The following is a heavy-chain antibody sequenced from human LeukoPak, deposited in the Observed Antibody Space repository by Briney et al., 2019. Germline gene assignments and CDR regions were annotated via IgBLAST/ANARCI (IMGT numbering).Heavy chain of an antibody. J-gene: IGHJ3*02. V-gene: IGHV1-69*04. CDR3: AGFFYDNSGDAFDI. Sequence: SVKVSCKASGGTFSSYAISWVRQAPGQGLEWMGRIIPILGIANYAQKFQGRVTITADKSTSTAYMELSSLRPEDSAVHYCAGFFYDNSGDAFDIWGQGTMVTVSS. D-gene: IGHD3-22*01. CDR2: IIPILGIA. CDR1: GGTFSSYA.